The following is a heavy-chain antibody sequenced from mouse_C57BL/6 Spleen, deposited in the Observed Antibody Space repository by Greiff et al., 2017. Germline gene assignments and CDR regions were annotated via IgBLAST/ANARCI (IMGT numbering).Heavy chain of an antibody. D-gene: IGHD2-4*01. CDR1: GYAFSSYW. Sequence: VQLQESGAELVKPGASVKISCKASGYAFSSYWMNWVKQRPGKGLEWIGQIYPGDGDTNYNGKFKGKATLTADKSSSTAYMQLSSLTSEDSAVYFCARNDYDGRAYAMDYWGQGTSVTVSS. J-gene: IGHJ4*01. CDR3: ARNDYDGRAYAMDY. V-gene: IGHV1-80*01. CDR2: IYPGDGDT.